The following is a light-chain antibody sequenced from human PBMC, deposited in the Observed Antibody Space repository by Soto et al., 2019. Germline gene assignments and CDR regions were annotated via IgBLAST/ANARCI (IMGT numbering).Light chain of an antibody. CDR1: SSNIGAGYA. CDR3: QSYDSRLSAYV. J-gene: IGLJ1*01. V-gene: IGLV1-40*01. Sequence: QSVLTQPPSVSGAPGQRVTISCTGSSSNIGAGYAVHWYQQLPGTAPKLLIHGNNNRPSGVPDRFSGSKSDTSASLAITGLQADDEAVYYCQSYDSRLSAYVFGTGTKLTVL. CDR2: GNN.